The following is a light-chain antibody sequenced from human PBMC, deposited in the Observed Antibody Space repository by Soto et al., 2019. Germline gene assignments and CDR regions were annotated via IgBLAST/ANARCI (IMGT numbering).Light chain of an antibody. V-gene: IGKV3-15*01. Sequence: EIVMTQSPPTLSVSPGERVTLSCRASQSVGSNLAWYQQKPGQAPRLLIYGISTRATGFPARFSGSGFGTEFTLTISSLQSEDAATYYCQQYDNWPPWTFGQGTKVDIK. CDR2: GIS. CDR3: QQYDNWPPWT. J-gene: IGKJ1*01. CDR1: QSVGSN.